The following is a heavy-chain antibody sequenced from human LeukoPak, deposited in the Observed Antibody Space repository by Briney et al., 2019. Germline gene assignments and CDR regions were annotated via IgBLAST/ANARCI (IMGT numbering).Heavy chain of an antibody. J-gene: IGHJ4*02. V-gene: IGHV3-23*01. CDR2: ISGYGGST. Sequence: GVSLRLSCAASGFTFTSYAMSWVRQAPGKGLEWVSVISGYGGSTSYADSVKGRFTISRDNSKNMLYLQMNSLRAEDTALYYCTKLQGYSGSDPSGYWGQGTLVTVSS. CDR1: GFTFTSYA. D-gene: IGHD1-26*01. CDR3: TKLQGYSGSDPSGY.